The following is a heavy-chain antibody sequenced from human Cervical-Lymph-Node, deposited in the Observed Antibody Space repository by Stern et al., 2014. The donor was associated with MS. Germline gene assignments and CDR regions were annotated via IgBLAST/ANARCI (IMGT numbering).Heavy chain of an antibody. CDR3: ARDGILQTVDAFDL. V-gene: IGHV1-69*06. Sequence: QMQLVQSGAEVKSPGSSVKISCKASGGSISSNPVSWVRQAPGQGLEWMGGIIPIFDSPNYSQKFGGRLTIIADKSTSTTYMELSSLRSEDTAIYYCARDGILQTVDAFDLWGQGTMVTVSS. J-gene: IGHJ3*01. CDR1: GGSISSNP. CDR2: IIPIFDSP. D-gene: IGHD2-21*01.